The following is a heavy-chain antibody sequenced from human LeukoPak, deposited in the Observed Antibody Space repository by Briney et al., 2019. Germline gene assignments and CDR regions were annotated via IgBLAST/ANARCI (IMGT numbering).Heavy chain of an antibody. J-gene: IGHJ4*02. V-gene: IGHV3-64*01. CDR1: GFTFSSYA. CDR2: ISSNGGST. Sequence: GGSLRLSCAASGFTFSSYAMHWVRQAPGKGLDYVSAISSNGGSTYYANSVKGRFTISRDNSKNTLYLQMGSLRAEDMAVYYCARDREGCSSTSCYNFDYWGQGTLVTVSS. D-gene: IGHD2-2*02. CDR3: ARDREGCSSTSCYNFDY.